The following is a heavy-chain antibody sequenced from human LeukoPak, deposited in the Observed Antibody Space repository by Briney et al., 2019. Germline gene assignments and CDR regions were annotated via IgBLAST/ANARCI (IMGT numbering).Heavy chain of an antibody. CDR1: GFTFSSYS. Sequence: GGSLRLSCAASGFTFSSYSMIWVRQAPGKGLEWVSSISSSSSYIYYADSLKGRFTISRDNAKDSLNLQMNSLRAEDTALYYCARVDYWIDYCGQGTLVTVSS. CDR3: ARVDYWIDY. V-gene: IGHV3-21*01. D-gene: IGHD4-17*01. CDR2: ISSSSSYI. J-gene: IGHJ4*02.